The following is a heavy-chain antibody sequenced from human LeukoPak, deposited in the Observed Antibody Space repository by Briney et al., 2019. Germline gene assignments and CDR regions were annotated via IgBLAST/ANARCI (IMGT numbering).Heavy chain of an antibody. Sequence: PGGSLRLSCAASGFTFSSYAMNWVRQAPGKGLEWVASIKQDGSEKYYVDSVKGRFTFSRDNAKNSLYLQMDSLRAEDTAVYYCARGKSAGADTGSSFYYWGQGSLVTVSS. CDR1: GFTFSSYA. CDR3: ARGKSAGADTGSSFYY. CDR2: IKQDGSEK. D-gene: IGHD3-10*01. J-gene: IGHJ4*02. V-gene: IGHV3-7*03.